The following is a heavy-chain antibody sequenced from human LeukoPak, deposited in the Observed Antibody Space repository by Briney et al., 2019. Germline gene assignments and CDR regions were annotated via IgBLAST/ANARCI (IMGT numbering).Heavy chain of an antibody. CDR1: GFTLSTYY. D-gene: IGHD3-3*02. V-gene: IGHV3-53*01. Sequence: GGSLRLSCAASGFTLSTYYMNWVRQAPGKGLEWVSIIYSGATTYYADSVKGRFTISRDTSRNTVSLQMNSLRAEDTAVYFCARVGDHFHWNLDLWGRGTLVTVSS. J-gene: IGHJ2*01. CDR2: IYSGATT. CDR3: ARVGDHFHWNLDL.